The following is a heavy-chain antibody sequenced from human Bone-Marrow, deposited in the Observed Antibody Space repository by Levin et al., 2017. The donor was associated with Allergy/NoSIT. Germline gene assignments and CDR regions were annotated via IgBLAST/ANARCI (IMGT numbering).Heavy chain of an antibody. D-gene: IGHD6-19*01. J-gene: IGHJ4*02. V-gene: IGHV3-7*04. CDR1: GFTLSSYW. CDR2: IKQDGSEK. Sequence: GGSLRLSCAASGFTLSSYWMSWVRQAPGKGLEWVANIKQDGSEKYYVDSVKGRFTISRDNAKNSLYLQMNSLRAEDTAVYYCARAIAVAASYWGQGTLVTVSS. CDR3: ARAIAVAASY.